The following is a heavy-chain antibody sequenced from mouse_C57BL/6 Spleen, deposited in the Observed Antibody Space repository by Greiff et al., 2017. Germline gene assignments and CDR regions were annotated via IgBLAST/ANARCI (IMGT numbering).Heavy chain of an antibody. Sequence: EVQRVESGPVLVKPGASVKMSCKASGYTFTDYYMHWVKQSHGKSLEWIGVSNPYNGGTSYNQKFKGKATLTVDKSSSTAYMELNSLTSEDSAVYYCARGDGGGYWGQGTTRTVSS. D-gene: IGHD3-3*01. CDR1: GYTFTDYY. J-gene: IGHJ2*01. CDR2: SNPYNGGT. CDR3: ARGDGGGY. V-gene: IGHV1-19*01.